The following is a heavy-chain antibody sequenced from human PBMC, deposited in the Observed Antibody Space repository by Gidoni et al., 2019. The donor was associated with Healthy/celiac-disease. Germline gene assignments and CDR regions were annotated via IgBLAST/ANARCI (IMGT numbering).Heavy chain of an antibody. V-gene: IGHV4-34*01. D-gene: IGHD3-3*01. CDR1: GGSFSGYY. Sequence: QVQLQQWGAGLLKPSETLSLTCAVHGGSFSGYYWSWIRQPPGKGLELIGEINHSGSTNYNPSLKSLVTISVDTSKNQFSLKLSSVTAADTAVYYCARGQGRYYDFWSGPPDYYYYGMDVWGQGTTVTVSS. CDR2: INHSGST. J-gene: IGHJ6*02. CDR3: ARGQGRYYDFWSGPPDYYYYGMDV.